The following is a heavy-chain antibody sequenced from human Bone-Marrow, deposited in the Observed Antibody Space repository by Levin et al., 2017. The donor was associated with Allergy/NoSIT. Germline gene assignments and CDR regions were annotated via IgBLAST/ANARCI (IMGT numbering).Heavy chain of an antibody. CDR2: ISGSGGNT. CDR3: AKPGYCSGGSCPKLYYYYYGMDV. D-gene: IGHD2-15*01. Sequence: GGSLRLSCAASGFTFSSYAMIWVRQAPGKGLEWVSGISGSGGNTYYADSVKGRFTISRDNSKNTLYLQMNSLRAEDTAVYYCAKPGYCSGGSCPKLYYYYYGMDVWGQGTTVTVSS. J-gene: IGHJ6*02. CDR1: GFTFSSYA. V-gene: IGHV3-23*01.